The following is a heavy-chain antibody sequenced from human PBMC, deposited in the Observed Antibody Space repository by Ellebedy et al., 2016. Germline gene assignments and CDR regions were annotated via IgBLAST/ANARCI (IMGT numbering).Heavy chain of an antibody. Sequence: GESLKISXAASGFSFSTYVMSWVRQAPGQGLEWVSAISGSGGTTYYADSVKGRFTISRDDAKKSLYLQMNSLRAEDTALYYCAIHFDSDWFNYWGQGTVVTVSS. D-gene: IGHD3-9*01. CDR2: ISGSGGTT. CDR3: AIHFDSDWFNY. V-gene: IGHV3-23*01. J-gene: IGHJ5*01. CDR1: GFSFSTYV.